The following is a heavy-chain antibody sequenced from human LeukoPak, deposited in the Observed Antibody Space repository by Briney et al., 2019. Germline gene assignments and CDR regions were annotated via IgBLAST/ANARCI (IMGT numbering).Heavy chain of an antibody. CDR2: IPNDGSKT. CDR1: GFSFRSYA. CDR3: ANERGYNYGYSFDY. J-gene: IGHJ4*02. Sequence: GSLKLPCSASGFSFRSYAMHLVRQAPGKGVEGVAAIPNDGSKTYYADSVKGRFTISRDNSKNTLYLQMNSLRTEDTAVYYCANERGYNYGYSFDYWGQGTLVTVSS. D-gene: IGHD5-18*01. V-gene: IGHV3-30-3*02.